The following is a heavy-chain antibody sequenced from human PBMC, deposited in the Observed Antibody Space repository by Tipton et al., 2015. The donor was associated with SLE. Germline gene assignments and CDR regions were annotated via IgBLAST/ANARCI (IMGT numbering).Heavy chain of an antibody. CDR2: IYYSGST. Sequence: TLSLTCTVSDASISTYFWSWIRQPPGKGLEWIGYIYYSGSTNYNPSLKSRVTMSVDTSKNQFSLKLSSVTAADTAVYYCARHRGYSSSWDFDYWGQGTLVTVSS. D-gene: IGHD6-13*01. J-gene: IGHJ4*02. CDR1: DASISTYF. V-gene: IGHV4-59*08. CDR3: ARHRGYSSSWDFDY.